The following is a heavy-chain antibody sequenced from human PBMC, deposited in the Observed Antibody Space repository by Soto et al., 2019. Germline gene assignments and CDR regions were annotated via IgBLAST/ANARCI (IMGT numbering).Heavy chain of an antibody. D-gene: IGHD2-15*01. CDR1: GYTFTSYD. J-gene: IGHJ4*02. CDR3: ARGVVVVAATPPLGY. CDR2: MNANSGNT. V-gene: IGHV1-8*01. Sequence: QVQLVQSGAEVKKPGASVKVSCKASGYTFTSYDSNWVRQATGQGREWMGWMNANSGNTGYAQKFQGRVTMTRNTSISNAYMELSSLRSEDPAAYYCARGVVVVAATPPLGYWGQGTLVTVSS.